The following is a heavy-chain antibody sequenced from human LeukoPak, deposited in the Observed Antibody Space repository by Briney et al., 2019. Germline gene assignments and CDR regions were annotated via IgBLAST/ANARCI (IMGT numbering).Heavy chain of an antibody. V-gene: IGHV3-43*01. D-gene: IGHD3-10*02. CDR2: AGWAGGTT. Sequence: GGSLRLSCATSGFNFDRYTIHWVRQAPGKGLEWVSLAGWAGGTTFYSGSVRGRFTISRDSGRKSVYLQMNSLTTDDTAFYFCAKELDTMFFDYWGQGALVTVSS. CDR3: AKELDTMFFDY. CDR1: GFNFDRYT. J-gene: IGHJ4*02.